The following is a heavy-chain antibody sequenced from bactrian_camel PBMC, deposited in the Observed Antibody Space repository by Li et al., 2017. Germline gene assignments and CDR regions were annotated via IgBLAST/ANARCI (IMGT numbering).Heavy chain of an antibody. CDR3: ATQDTVDTYCRGGSCPDALPPHPGPGY. V-gene: IGHV3S55*01. Sequence: HVQLVESGGGSVQAGGSLRLSCVASDKSVRSFDMAWFRQAPGKAREGVANISPGGFSAYANSVQGRFTISRDNVKNTLYLQMNSLKTADTGVYICATQDTVDTYCRGGSCPDALPPHPGPGYWGQGTQVTVS. CDR1: DKSVRSFD. CDR2: ISPGGFS. J-gene: IGHJ6*01. D-gene: IGHD2*01.